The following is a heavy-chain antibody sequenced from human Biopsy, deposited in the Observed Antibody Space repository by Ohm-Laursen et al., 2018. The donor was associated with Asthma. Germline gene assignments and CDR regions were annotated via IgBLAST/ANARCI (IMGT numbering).Heavy chain of an antibody. CDR2: INPNSGDT. V-gene: IGHV1-2*06. J-gene: IGHJ5*02. D-gene: IGHD2-15*01. CDR3: ARDRGYCSGGTCPSWFDP. Sequence: SSVKVSCKASGYIFTEYSIHWVRQAPGQGLEWMGRINPNSGDTKYAQRFQGRVTVTRDRSISTAYMELSRLRSDDTAVYYCARDRGYCSGGTCPSWFDPWGQGTLVIVSS. CDR1: GYIFTEYS.